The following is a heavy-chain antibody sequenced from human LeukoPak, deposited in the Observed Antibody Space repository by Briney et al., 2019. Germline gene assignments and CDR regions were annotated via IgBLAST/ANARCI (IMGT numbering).Heavy chain of an antibody. J-gene: IGHJ3*02. CDR1: GGSLNNYY. V-gene: IGHV4-59*12. CDR2: IYSTGIT. Sequence: SETLSLTCTISGGSLNNYYWSWIRQSPEKGLGLIGYIYSTGITNYNPSLKSRVAISVDTSRNQFSLKLSSVTAADTAVYYCARPKDYSDAFDIWGQGTMVTVSS. D-gene: IGHD2-15*01. CDR3: ARPKDYSDAFDI.